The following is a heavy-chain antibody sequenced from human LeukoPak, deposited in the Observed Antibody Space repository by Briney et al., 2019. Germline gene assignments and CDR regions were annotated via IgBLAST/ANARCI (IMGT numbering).Heavy chain of an antibody. CDR1: GGSISSYY. CDR2: IYYSGST. J-gene: IGHJ6*02. CDR3: TRGMTNNYYFAMDV. D-gene: IGHD2-8*01. Sequence: PSETLSLTCTVSGGSISSYYWSWIRQPPGKGLEWIGYIYYSGSTNYNPSLKSRVTISVDTSKNQFSLKVSSVTAADTAIYYCTRGMTNNYYFAMDVWGQGTTVTVSS. V-gene: IGHV4-59*01.